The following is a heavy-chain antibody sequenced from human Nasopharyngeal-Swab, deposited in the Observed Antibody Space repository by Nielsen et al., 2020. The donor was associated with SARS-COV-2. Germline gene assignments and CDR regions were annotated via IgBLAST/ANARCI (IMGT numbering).Heavy chain of an antibody. Sequence: SETLSLTCSVSGDSISTYYWRWIRQPPGKGLEWIGYISHSGSTNYNPSLKSRVTISVDTSKNQFSLKLTSVTAADTAVYYCARGLDAWGQGTLVTVSS. J-gene: IGHJ5*02. V-gene: IGHV4-59*13. CDR1: GDSISTYY. CDR3: ARGLDA. CDR2: ISHSGST.